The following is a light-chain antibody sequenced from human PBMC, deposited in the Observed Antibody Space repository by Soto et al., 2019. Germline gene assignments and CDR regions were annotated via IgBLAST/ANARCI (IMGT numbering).Light chain of an antibody. Sequence: DIRMTQSPSSLSASVGDRVTITCRASQGISSYLAWYQQKPGKVPKVLIYAASTLHSGVPSRFSGSGSGTEFTLTISNVQPEDVATYYCQKYYSAPETFGQGTKVDIK. CDR3: QKYYSAPET. V-gene: IGKV1-27*01. CDR1: QGISSY. J-gene: IGKJ1*01. CDR2: AAS.